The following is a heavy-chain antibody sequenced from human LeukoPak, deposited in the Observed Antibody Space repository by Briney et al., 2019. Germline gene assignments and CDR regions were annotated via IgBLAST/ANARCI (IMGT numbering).Heavy chain of an antibody. CDR1: GFTFRNYW. CDR2: IMSDGSTT. J-gene: IGHJ4*02. Sequence: PGGSLRLSCAASGFTFRNYWMHWVRQVPGKGLVWVSRIMSDGSTTSYADSVQGRFTVSRDNAKNTLYLQLNSLRAEDTAVYYCARGLTAASPYYFEHWGQGTLVTVSS. D-gene: IGHD6-13*01. CDR3: ARGLTAASPYYFEH. V-gene: IGHV3-74*01.